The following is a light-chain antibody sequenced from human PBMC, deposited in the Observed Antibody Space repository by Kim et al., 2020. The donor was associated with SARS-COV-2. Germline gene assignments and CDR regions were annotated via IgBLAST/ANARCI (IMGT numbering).Light chain of an antibody. J-gene: IGLJ2*01. Sequence: SSELTQDPAVSVAVGQTVKITCQGDSLRRYYASWYQQKPGQAPVLVIYGRNNRPSGIPERLSGSTSENTASLIITGAQAEDEADYYCSSRGSSENVLFGGGTKLTVL. CDR2: GRN. V-gene: IGLV3-19*01. CDR3: SSRGSSENVL. CDR1: SLRRYY.